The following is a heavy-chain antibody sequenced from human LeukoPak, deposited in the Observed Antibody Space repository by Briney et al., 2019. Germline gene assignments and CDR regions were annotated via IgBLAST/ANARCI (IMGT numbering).Heavy chain of an antibody. CDR2: ISNDGTDK. CDR3: VKELKRGSTSWYSVFDI. D-gene: IGHD6-13*01. V-gene: IGHV3-30*18. Sequence: QPGGSLRLSCAASGFIFSSYGIHWVRQAPGKGLEWVGVISNDGTDKYYADSVKGRFTISRGNSKNTLFLQMNSLRAEDTSVYYCVKELKRGSTSWYSVFDIWGQGTMVTVSS. J-gene: IGHJ3*02. CDR1: GFIFSSYG.